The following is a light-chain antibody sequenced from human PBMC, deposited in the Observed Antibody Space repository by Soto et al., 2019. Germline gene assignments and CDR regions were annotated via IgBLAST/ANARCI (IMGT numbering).Light chain of an antibody. CDR1: QSVSTY. CDR2: EAS. J-gene: IGKJ1*01. V-gene: IGKV3-11*01. CDR3: RQRSNWPPTWT. Sequence: EIVLTQSPATLSLSPGERATLSCRASQSVSTYLAWSQQKPGQAPRLLIYEASKRATGIPARFSGSGSGTDFTLTITGLEPEDFGVSCCRQRSNWPPTWTVGQGTKMDIK.